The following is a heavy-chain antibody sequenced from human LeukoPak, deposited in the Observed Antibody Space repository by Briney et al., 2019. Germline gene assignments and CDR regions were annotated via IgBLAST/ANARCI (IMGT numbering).Heavy chain of an antibody. CDR2: ISSSGSTI. J-gene: IGHJ4*02. D-gene: IGHD6-19*01. CDR3: ASDVSGWYEFDY. Sequence: PGGSLRLSCAASGFTFSDYYMSWIRQAPGKGLEWVSYISSSGSTIYYADSVKGRFTISRDNAKNSLYLQMNSLRAEDTAMYYCASDVSGWYEFDYWGQGTLVTVSS. CDR1: GFTFSDYY. V-gene: IGHV3-11*04.